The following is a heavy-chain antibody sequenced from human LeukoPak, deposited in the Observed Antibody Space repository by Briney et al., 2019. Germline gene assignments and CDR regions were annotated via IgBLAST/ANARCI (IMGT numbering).Heavy chain of an antibody. CDR1: GGSLSSGDYY. D-gene: IGHD1-26*01. J-gene: IGHJ6*03. V-gene: IGHV4-30-4*08. Sequence: SETLSLTCTVSGGSLSSGDYYWSWIRQPPGKGLEWIGYIYYSGSTYYNPSLKSRVTISVDTSKNQFSLKLSSVTAADTAVYYCAREPRAGGPMDVWGKGTTVTVSS. CDR2: IYYSGST. CDR3: AREPRAGGPMDV.